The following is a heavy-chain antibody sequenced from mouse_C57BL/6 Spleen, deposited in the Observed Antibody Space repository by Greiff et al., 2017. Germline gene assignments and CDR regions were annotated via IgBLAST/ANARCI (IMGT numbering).Heavy chain of an antibody. CDR1: GYSITSGYY. CDR2: ISYDGSN. D-gene: IGHD2-5*01. CDR3: ARAVYYSNYLYYFDY. V-gene: IGHV3-6*01. J-gene: IGHJ2*01. Sequence: EVKVEESGPGLVKPSQSLSLTCSVTGYSITSGYYWNWIRQFPGNKLEWMGYISYDGSNNYNPSLKNRISITRDTSKNQFFLKLNSVTTEDTATYYGARAVYYSNYLYYFDYWGQGTTLTVSS.